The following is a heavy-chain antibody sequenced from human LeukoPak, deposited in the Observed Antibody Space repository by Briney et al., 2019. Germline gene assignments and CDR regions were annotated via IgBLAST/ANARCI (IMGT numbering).Heavy chain of an antibody. CDR2: ITNNGRKV. CDR3: ATIKRYDTRRSASVGVDH. J-gene: IGHJ4*02. V-gene: IGHV3-11*04. D-gene: IGHD2-15*01. CDR1: GFTFSDYY. Sequence: GGSLRLSCAASGFTFSDYYMGWIRQAPGKGLEWVSYITNNGRKVYYADSMKGRFTISRDNAKNSLYLQMNGLRAEDTAVYYCATIKRYDTRRSASVGVDHWGQGTLVTVSS.